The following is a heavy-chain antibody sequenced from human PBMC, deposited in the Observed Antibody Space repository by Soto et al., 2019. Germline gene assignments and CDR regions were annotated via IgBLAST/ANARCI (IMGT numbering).Heavy chain of an antibody. J-gene: IGHJ4*02. CDR2: ISGSGGST. CDR1: GFTFSSYA. Sequence: GGSLRLSCAASGFTFSSYAMSWVRQAPGKGLEWVSAISGSGGSTYYADSVKGRFTISRDNSKNTLYLQMNSLRAEDTAVYYCAKDLGLHLGELSFFSPDFDYWGQGTLVTVSS. CDR3: AKDLGLHLGELSFFSPDFDY. V-gene: IGHV3-23*01. D-gene: IGHD3-16*02.